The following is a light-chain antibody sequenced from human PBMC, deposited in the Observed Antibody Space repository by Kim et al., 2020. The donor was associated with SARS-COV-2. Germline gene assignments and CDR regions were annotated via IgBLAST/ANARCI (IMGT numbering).Light chain of an antibody. CDR3: NSRDSSDTHYV. V-gene: IGLV3-19*01. CDR2: GEN. CDR1: SLRNYY. Sequence: SSELTQDPAVSVAPGQTVRITCQGDSLRNYYPSWYQQKPGQAPILVFYGENDRPSGIPDRISGSTSGNTASLTITGAQAEDEAVYFCNSRDSSDTHYVFGTGTKVTVL. J-gene: IGLJ1*01.